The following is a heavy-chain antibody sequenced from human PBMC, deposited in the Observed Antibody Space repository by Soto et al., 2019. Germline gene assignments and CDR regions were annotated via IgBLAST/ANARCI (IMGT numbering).Heavy chain of an antibody. V-gene: IGHV4-38-2*01. CDR1: GYSISSGYY. D-gene: IGHD6-13*01. CDR3: ARAGDIAAAGTRYGWFDP. CDR2: FYHSGST. Sequence: SETLSLTCAVSGYSISSGYYWGWIRQPPGKGLEWIGSFYHSGSTYYNPSLKSRVTISVDTSKNQFSLKLSSVTAADTAVYYCARAGDIAAAGTRYGWFDPWGQGTLVTVSS. J-gene: IGHJ5*02.